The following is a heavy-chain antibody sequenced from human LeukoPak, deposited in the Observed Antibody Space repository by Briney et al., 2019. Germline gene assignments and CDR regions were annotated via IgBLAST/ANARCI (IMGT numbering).Heavy chain of an antibody. V-gene: IGHV3-30*04. CDR2: ISYDGSNK. CDR1: GFTFSSYA. D-gene: IGHD4-17*01. Sequence: GRSLRLSCAASGFTFSSYAMHWVRQAPGKGLEWVAVISYDGSNKYYADSVKGRFTISRDNAKNSLYLQMNSLRAEDTAVYYCATRRDYGDYGGYWGQGTLVTVSS. J-gene: IGHJ4*02. CDR3: ATRRDYGDYGGY.